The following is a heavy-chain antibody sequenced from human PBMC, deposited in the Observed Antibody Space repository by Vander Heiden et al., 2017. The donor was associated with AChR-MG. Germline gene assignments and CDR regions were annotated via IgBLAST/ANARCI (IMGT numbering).Heavy chain of an antibody. D-gene: IGHD6-25*01. Sequence: EVQLVESGGVLVQPGGSLRLSCPASGFTFSSYDMHWVRQATGKGLEWVSAIGTAGDTYDPGSVKGRFTISRENAKNSLYLKMNSLRAGDTAVYYCARGGVDAFDIWGQGTMVTVSS. J-gene: IGHJ3*02. CDR1: GFTFSSYD. V-gene: IGHV3-13*01. CDR2: IGTAGDT. CDR3: ARGGVDAFDI.